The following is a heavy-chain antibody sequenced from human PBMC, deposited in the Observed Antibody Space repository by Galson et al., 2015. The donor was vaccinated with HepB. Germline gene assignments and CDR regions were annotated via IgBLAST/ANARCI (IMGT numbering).Heavy chain of an antibody. V-gene: IGHV3-30*02. D-gene: IGHD3-22*01. CDR2: IRYDGSNK. CDR1: GFTFSSYG. CDR3: AKDRAYYDSSGSLDH. Sequence: SLRLSCAASGFTFSSYGMHWVRQAPGKGLEWVTFIRYDGSNKYYADSVKGRFSISRDNSKNTLYLQMNSLRVEDTGVLYCAKDRAYYDSSGSLDHWGQGTLFTVSS. J-gene: IGHJ4*02.